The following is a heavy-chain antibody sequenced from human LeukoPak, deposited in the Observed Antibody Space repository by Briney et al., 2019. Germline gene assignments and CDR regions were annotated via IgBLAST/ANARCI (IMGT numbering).Heavy chain of an antibody. V-gene: IGHV4-39*01. CDR3: ARPGGDYYDSSGTGPNDAFDI. D-gene: IGHD3-22*01. CDR1: GGSISSSSYY. J-gene: IGHJ3*02. Sequence: SETLSLTCTVSGGSISSSSYYWGWIRQPPGKGLEWIGSLYYSGNTYYNPSLKSRVTISVDTSKTQFSLKVSSVTAADTAVYYCARPGGDYYDSSGTGPNDAFDIWGQGTMVTVSS. CDR2: LYYSGNT.